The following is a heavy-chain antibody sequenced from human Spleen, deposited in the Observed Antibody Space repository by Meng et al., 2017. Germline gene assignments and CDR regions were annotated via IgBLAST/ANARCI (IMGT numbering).Heavy chain of an antibody. CDR3: ARGFNNYFDY. Sequence: GGSLRLSCAASGFTFSDHYMSWIRQAPGKGLEWVSAIGGSGSNTYYADSVKGRSTISRDNSRNTLYLQMNSLRSEDTAVYYCARGFNNYFDYWGQGTLVTVSS. J-gene: IGHJ4*02. CDR1: GFTFSDHY. V-gene: IGHV3-23*01. CDR2: IGGSGSNT.